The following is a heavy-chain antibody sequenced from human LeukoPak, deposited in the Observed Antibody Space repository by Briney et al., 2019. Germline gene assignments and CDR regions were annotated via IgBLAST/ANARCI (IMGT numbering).Heavy chain of an antibody. CDR2: MSAYNGNT. D-gene: IGHD3-3*01. Sequence: ASVKVSCKASGYTFTSYGISWVRQAPGQGLEWMVWMSAYNGNTNYAQKLQCRVTMTTDTSTRTTYMELRGLRSAQTAVYYCARGGYDFWSALLGWFDPWGQGTLVTVSS. CDR3: ARGGYDFWSALLGWFDP. V-gene: IGHV1-18*01. J-gene: IGHJ5*02. CDR1: GYTFTSYG.